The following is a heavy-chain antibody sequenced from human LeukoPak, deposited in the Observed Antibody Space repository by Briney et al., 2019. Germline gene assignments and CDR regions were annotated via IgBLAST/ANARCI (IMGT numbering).Heavy chain of an antibody. Sequence: SETLSLTCTVSGGPISSGGYYWSWLRQHPGTGLEWIGYIYYSGSTYYNPSLKSRVTISVDTSKNQFSLKLNSVTAADTAVYYCASGTTVTDDAFDIWGQGTMVTVSS. CDR3: ASGTTVTDDAFDI. CDR2: IYYSGST. V-gene: IGHV4-31*03. J-gene: IGHJ3*02. CDR1: GGPISSGGYY. D-gene: IGHD4-17*01.